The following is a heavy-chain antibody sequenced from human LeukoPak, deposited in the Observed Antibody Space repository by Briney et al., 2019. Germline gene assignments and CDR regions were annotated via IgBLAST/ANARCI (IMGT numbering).Heavy chain of an antibody. Sequence: PSETLSLTCTVSGGSISSYYWSWIRQPPGKGLEYIGYINNDGSTNYNPSLKSRVTISVDTSKNQFSLKLSSVTAADTAVYYCARRSLLSYGGNSVGAFDIWGQGTMVTVSS. J-gene: IGHJ3*02. V-gene: IGHV4-59*01. CDR3: ARRSLLSYGGNSVGAFDI. D-gene: IGHD4-17*01. CDR1: GGSISSYY. CDR2: INNDGST.